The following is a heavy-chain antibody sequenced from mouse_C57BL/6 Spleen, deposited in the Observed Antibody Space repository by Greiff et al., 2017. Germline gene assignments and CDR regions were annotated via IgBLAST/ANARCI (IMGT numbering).Heavy chain of an antibody. CDR1: GYTFTSYW. V-gene: IGHV1-55*01. D-gene: IGHD1-3*01. CDR3: AIVDYGSSFDY. J-gene: IGHJ2*01. CDR2: IYPGSGST. Sequence: QVQLQQPGAELVKPGASVKMSCKASGYTFTSYWINWVKQRPGQGLEWIGEIYPGSGSTNYNEKFKSKATLTVDTSSSTAYMQLSSLTSEDSAVYYCAIVDYGSSFDYWGQGTTLTVSS.